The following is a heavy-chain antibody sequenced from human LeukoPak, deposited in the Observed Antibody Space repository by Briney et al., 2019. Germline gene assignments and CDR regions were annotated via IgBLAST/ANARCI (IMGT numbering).Heavy chain of an antibody. V-gene: IGHV4-39*01. CDR1: GGSISSRSYY. J-gene: IGHJ3*02. D-gene: IGHD3-22*01. CDR2: VYYSGST. CDR3: ARHPFSSGPDAFDI. Sequence: SETLSLTCTVSGGSISSRSYYWGWIRQPPGKGLEWIGSVYYSGSTNYNPSLKSRVTISVDTSKNQFSLKLSSVTAADTAVYYCARHPFSSGPDAFDIWGQGTMVTVSS.